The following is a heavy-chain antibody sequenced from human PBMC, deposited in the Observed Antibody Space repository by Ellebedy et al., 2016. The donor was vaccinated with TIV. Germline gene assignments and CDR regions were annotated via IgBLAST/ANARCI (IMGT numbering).Heavy chain of an antibody. CDR1: GYTFTSYG. Sequence: ASVKVSCKASGYTFTSYGISWVRQAPGQGLEWMGWISAYNGNTNYAQKLQGRVTMTTDTSTSTAYMELRSLRSDDTAVYYCATPEALWSSSNLVVWGQGTTVTVSS. D-gene: IGHD5-18*01. CDR2: ISAYNGNT. CDR3: ATPEALWSSSNLVV. V-gene: IGHV1-18*04. J-gene: IGHJ6*02.